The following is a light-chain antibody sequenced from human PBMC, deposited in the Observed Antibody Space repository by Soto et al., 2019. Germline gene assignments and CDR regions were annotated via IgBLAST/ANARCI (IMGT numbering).Light chain of an antibody. J-gene: IGLJ2*01. CDR2: RNN. CDR3: AAWDDSLWNVV. Sequence: QLVLTQPPSASGTPGQRVTISCSGSSSNIGSNSVCWYQQLPGTAPKLLIYRNNQRPSEVPDRFSGSRSGTSASLAISGLRSEDEADYYCAAWDDSLWNVVFGGGTKLTVL. CDR1: SSNIGSNS. V-gene: IGLV1-47*01.